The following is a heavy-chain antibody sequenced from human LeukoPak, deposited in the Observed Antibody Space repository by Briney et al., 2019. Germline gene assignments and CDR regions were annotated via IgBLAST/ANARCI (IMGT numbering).Heavy chain of an antibody. CDR2: INPSGGST. J-gene: IGHJ4*02. V-gene: IGHV1-46*01. CDR3: AKDTWLVAVGIQVFDY. Sequence: ASVKVSCKASGYTFTSYYMHWVRQAPGQGLEWMGIINPSGGSTSYAQKFQGRVTMTRDTSTSTVYMELNSLRAEDTAMYYCAKDTWLVAVGIQVFDYWGQGILVTVSS. D-gene: IGHD6-19*01. CDR1: GYTFTSYY.